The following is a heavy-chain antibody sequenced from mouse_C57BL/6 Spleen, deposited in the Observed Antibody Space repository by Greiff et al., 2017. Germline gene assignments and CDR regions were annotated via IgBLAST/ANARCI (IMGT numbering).Heavy chain of an antibody. V-gene: IGHV1-9*01. Sequence: VQLQQSGAELMKPGASVKLSCKASGYTFTGYWIEWVKQRPGHGLEWIGEILPGSGSTTYNEKFKGKATFTADKSSNTAYMQLSSLTTEEPAIYYCAKVKRMDYDYFYAMDYWGQGTSVTGSS. CDR1: GYTFTGYW. CDR3: AKVKRMDYDYFYAMDY. J-gene: IGHJ4*01. D-gene: IGHD2-4*01. CDR2: ILPGSGST.